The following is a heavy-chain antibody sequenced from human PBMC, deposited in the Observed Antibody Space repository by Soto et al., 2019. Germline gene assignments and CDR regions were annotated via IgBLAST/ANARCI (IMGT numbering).Heavy chain of an antibody. D-gene: IGHD3-16*01. CDR3: AKDGGDGYKYYFDY. V-gene: IGHV3-30*18. J-gene: IGHJ4*02. CDR2: ISYDGSNK. Sequence: PGGSLRLSCAASGFTFSSYRMHWVRQAPGKGLEWVAVISYDGSNKYYADSVKGRFTISRDNSKNTLYLQMNSLRAEDTAVYYCAKDGGDGYKYYFDYWGQGTLVTVSS. CDR1: GFTFSSYR.